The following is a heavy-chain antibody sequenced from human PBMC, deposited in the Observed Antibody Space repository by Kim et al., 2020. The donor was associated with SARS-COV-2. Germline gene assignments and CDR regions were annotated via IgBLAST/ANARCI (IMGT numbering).Heavy chain of an antibody. CDR3: ARGSFGSGYSSSWTGDWIDP. J-gene: IGHJ5*02. D-gene: IGHD6-13*01. V-gene: IGHV7-4-1*02. CDR2: INTNTGNP. CDR1: GYTFTSYA. Sequence: ASVKVSCKASGYTFTSYAMNWVRQAPGQGLEWMGWINTNTGNPTYAQGFTGRFVFSLDTSVSTAYLQISSLKAEDTAVYYCARGSFGSGYSSSWTGDWIDPWGQGTLVTVSS.